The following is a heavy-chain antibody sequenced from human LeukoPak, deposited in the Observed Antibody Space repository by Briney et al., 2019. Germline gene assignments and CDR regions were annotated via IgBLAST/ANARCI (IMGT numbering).Heavy chain of an antibody. Sequence: PSETLSLTCAVYGGSLSGYYWSWIRQPPGKGLEWIGEINHSGSTNYNPSLKSRVTISVDTSKNQFSLKLSSVTAADTAVYYCARGRGAWGAAALLHYGMDVWGKGTTVTVSS. D-gene: IGHD6-13*01. CDR2: INHSGST. J-gene: IGHJ6*04. CDR3: ARGRGAWGAAALLHYGMDV. CDR1: GGSLSGYY. V-gene: IGHV4-34*01.